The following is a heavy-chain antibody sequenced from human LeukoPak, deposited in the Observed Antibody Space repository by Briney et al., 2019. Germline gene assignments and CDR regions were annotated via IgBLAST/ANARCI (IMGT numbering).Heavy chain of an antibody. CDR1: GFTFSSYT. Sequence: GGSLRLPCAASGFTFSSYTMNWVRQAPGKGLEWVSSIRSSSSYIYYADSVKGRFTISRDNAKNSLYLQMNSLRAEDTAVYYCARDGWLDYWGQGTLVTVSS. J-gene: IGHJ4*02. CDR2: IRSSSSYI. CDR3: ARDGWLDY. V-gene: IGHV3-21*01. D-gene: IGHD5-24*01.